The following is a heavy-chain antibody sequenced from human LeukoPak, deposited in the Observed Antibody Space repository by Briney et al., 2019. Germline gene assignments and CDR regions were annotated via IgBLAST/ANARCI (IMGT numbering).Heavy chain of an antibody. CDR3: ARGRSTGYPYYFEY. J-gene: IGHJ4*02. Sequence: GASVKVSCKASGYTFTSYDINWVRQATGQGLEWMGWMNPNSGSTGYAQKFQGRVTITRNTSISTAYMEWSGLRSEDTAVYYCARGRSTGYPYYFEYWGRGTLVTVSS. V-gene: IGHV1-8*03. CDR1: GYTFTSYD. CDR2: MNPNSGST. D-gene: IGHD5-12*01.